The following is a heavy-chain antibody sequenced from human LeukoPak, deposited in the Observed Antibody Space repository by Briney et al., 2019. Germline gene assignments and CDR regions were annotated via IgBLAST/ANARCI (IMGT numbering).Heavy chain of an antibody. D-gene: IGHD1-1*01. CDR1: GFTFSSYD. V-gene: IGHV3-48*01. J-gene: IGHJ5*02. Sequence: PGGSLRLSCAASGFTFSSYDMHWVRQAPGKGLEWVSYISSSSSTIYYADSVKGRFTISRDNAKNSLYLQMNSLRAEDTAVYYCAREVRAVQLERRDRNARWFDPWGQGTLVTVSS. CDR3: AREVRAVQLERRDRNARWFDP. CDR2: ISSSSSTI.